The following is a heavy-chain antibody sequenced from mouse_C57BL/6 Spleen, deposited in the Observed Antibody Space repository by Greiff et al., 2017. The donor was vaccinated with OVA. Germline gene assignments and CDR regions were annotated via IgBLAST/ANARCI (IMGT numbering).Heavy chain of an antibody. D-gene: IGHD2-2*01. Sequence: QVQLKQSGAELVKPGASVKLSCKASGYTFTEYTIHWVKQRSGQGLEWIGWFYPGSGSIKYNEKFKDKATLTADKSSSTVYMQLSRLTYEDSAVYCCAREGYDYYAMDYWGQGTSVTVSS. J-gene: IGHJ4*01. V-gene: IGHV1-62-2*01. CDR1: GYTFTEYT. CDR2: FYPGSGSI. CDR3: AREGYDYYAMDY.